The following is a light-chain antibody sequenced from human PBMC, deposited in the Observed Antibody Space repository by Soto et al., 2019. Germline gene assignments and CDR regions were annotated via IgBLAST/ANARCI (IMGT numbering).Light chain of an antibody. CDR1: QSVGSI. CDR3: QQYTNWPPIT. Sequence: EIVLTHSQATLSVSPWERATLSSRASQSVGSILAWFQQKPGQGTRLLIYGASTRATGVPARFSGSGSGTDFTLTISSLQSEDFAVYYCQQYTNWPPITFGQGTRLEIK. J-gene: IGKJ5*01. CDR2: GAS. V-gene: IGKV3-15*01.